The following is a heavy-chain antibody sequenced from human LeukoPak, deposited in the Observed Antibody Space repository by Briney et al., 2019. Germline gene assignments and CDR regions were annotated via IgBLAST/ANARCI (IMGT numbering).Heavy chain of an antibody. J-gene: IGHJ4*02. CDR1: GGTFSSYA. V-gene: IGHV1-69*05. CDR2: IIPIFGTA. Sequence: SVKVSCXASGGTFSSYAISWVRQARGQGLEWMARIIPIFGTANYAQKFQGRVTITTDESTSTAYMELSSLRSEDTAVYYCARVNGNSGYYVDYWGQGTLVTVSS. D-gene: IGHD3-22*01. CDR3: ARVNGNSGYYVDY.